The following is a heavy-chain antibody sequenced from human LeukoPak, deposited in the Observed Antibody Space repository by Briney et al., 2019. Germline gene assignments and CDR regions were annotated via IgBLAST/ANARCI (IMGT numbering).Heavy chain of an antibody. D-gene: IGHD4-11*01. V-gene: IGHV3-15*01. Sequence: GGSLRLSCAASGFTFTNAWMSWVRQAPGKGLEWVGRIKSKIDGGATDYAAPVKGRFTISRDDSKNTLYLQMNSLKTEDTAVYYCTTDHQTTVSPYYYYYYMDVWGKGTTVTVSS. CDR3: TTDHQTTVSPYYYYYYMDV. CDR1: GFTFTNAW. J-gene: IGHJ6*03. CDR2: IKSKIDGGAT.